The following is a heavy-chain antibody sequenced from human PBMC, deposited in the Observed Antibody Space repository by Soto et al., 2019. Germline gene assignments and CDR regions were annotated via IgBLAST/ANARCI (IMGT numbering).Heavy chain of an antibody. Sequence: GGSLRLSCAASGFTFGYYWMSWVRQAPGKGLEWLATIKWDASEKKYVDSVKGRFTMSRDNAKNSVYLQMNSLRVEDTALYYCGRDEVRNGVGVWGQGTTVTVSS. V-gene: IGHV3-7*01. CDR2: IKWDASEK. CDR1: GFTFGYYW. J-gene: IGHJ6*02. CDR3: GRDEVRNGVGV.